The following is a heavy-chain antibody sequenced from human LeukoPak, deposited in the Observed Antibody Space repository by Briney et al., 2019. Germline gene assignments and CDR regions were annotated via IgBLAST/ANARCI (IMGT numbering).Heavy chain of an antibody. CDR3: ARGYNWNHLDY. D-gene: IGHD1-14*01. CDR2: IYYSGST. CDR1: GGSISSHY. Sequence: SETLSLTCTVSGGSISSHYWSWIRQPPGKGLEWIGYIYYSGSTNYNPSLKSRVTISVDTSKNQFSLKLSSVTAADTAVYYCARGYNWNHLDYWGQGTLVTVSS. V-gene: IGHV4-59*11. J-gene: IGHJ4*02.